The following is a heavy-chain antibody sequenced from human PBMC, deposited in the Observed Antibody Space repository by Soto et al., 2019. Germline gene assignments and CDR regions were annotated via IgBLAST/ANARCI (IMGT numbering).Heavy chain of an antibody. D-gene: IGHD5-18*01. J-gene: IGHJ3*02. CDR2: ISSSSSTI. CDR1: GFTFSTYW. V-gene: IGHV3-48*02. Sequence: PGGSLRLSCAASGFTFSTYWMTWVRRAPGKGLEWVSYISSSSSTIYYADSVKGRFTISRDIAKNSLYLQMNSLRDEDTVVYYCARDFSTAMSDAFDIWGQGTMVTVSS. CDR3: ARDFSTAMSDAFDI.